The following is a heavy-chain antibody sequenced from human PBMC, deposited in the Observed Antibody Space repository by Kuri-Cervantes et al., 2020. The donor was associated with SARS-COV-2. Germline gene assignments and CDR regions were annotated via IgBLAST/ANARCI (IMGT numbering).Heavy chain of an antibody. Sequence: GESLKISCATSGFNFSDHYIDWVRQAPGKGLEWVGRSSNKVYRYTTEYATSVKGRFTISRDFSKNSLSLQIDSLTTEDTAVYYCARSLTTTYSFWGQGTLVTVSS. CDR3: ARSLTTTYSF. CDR2: SSNKVYRYTT. CDR1: GFNFSDHY. V-gene: IGHV3-72*01. J-gene: IGHJ1*01. D-gene: IGHD4-11*01.